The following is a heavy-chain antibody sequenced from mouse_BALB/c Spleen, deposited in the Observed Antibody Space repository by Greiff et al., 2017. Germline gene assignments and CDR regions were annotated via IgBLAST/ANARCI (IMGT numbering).Heavy chain of an antibody. Sequence: QVQLQQPGAELVKPGASVKLSCKASGYTFTSYWMHWVKQRPGQGLEWIGEINPSNGRTNYNEKFKSKATLTVDKSYSTAYMQLSSLTSEDSAVYYCARFDTTEGNYWGQGTTLTVSA. J-gene: IGHJ2*01. CDR3: ARFDTTEGNY. V-gene: IGHV1S81*02. CDR1: GYTFTSYW. CDR2: INPSNGRT. D-gene: IGHD1-1*01.